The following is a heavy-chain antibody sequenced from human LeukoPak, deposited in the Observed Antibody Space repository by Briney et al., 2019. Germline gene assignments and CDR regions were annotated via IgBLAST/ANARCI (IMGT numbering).Heavy chain of an antibody. V-gene: IGHV4-28*01. Sequence: PSDTLSPTCAVSGYSITSSSWWGWIRQPPGKGLEWIGYIYHGGTTYYNPSLQSRVTMSVDTSKNQFSLKLSSVTAVDTAVYYCARKENVYYYFDYWGQGTLVTVSS. J-gene: IGHJ4*02. CDR2: IYHGGTT. D-gene: IGHD3-10*01. CDR1: GYSITSSSW. CDR3: ARKENVYYYFDY.